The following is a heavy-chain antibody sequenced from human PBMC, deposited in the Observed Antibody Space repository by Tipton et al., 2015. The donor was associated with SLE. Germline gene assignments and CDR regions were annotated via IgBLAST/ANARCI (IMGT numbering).Heavy chain of an antibody. CDR3: ARSTDQSWFDP. Sequence: TLSLTCTVSGASVSSFCWNWIRRSPGKGLEWIACVCNSVSTNYDPSLKIRGTISLDTSKNQFSLKLNSVTAADTAVYYCARSTDQSWFDPWGQGTLVTVSS. CDR1: GASVSSFC. CDR2: VCNSVST. J-gene: IGHJ5*02. D-gene: IGHD2-2*01. V-gene: IGHV4-59*02.